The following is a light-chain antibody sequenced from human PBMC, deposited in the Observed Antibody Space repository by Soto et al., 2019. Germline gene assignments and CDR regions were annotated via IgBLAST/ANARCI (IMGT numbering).Light chain of an antibody. J-gene: IGLJ3*02. CDR2: EGS. V-gene: IGLV2-23*01. CDR1: SSDVGSYNL. CDR3: CAYAGTGAWV. Sequence: QSALTQPASVSGSPGQSITISCTGTSSDVGSYNLVSWYQHHPGKAPKVMIYEGSKRPSGVSNRFSGSKSGNTASLTISGLQAEDEPDYYCCAYAGTGAWVFGGGTQLTVL.